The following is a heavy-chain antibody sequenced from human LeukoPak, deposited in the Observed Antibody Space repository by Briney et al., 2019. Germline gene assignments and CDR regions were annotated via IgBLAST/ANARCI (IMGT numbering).Heavy chain of an antibody. D-gene: IGHD3-9*01. CDR3: ARVTLTGYFAFDS. J-gene: IGHJ4*02. V-gene: IGHV3-21*01. Sequence: GGSLRLSCAASGFTFDDYGMSWVRQAPGKGLEWVSSISSTSSYIYYADSVKGRFTISRDTAKSSLYLQMNSLRAEDTAMYYCARVTLTGYFAFDSWGQGTLVTVSS. CDR2: ISSTSSYI. CDR1: GFTFDDYG.